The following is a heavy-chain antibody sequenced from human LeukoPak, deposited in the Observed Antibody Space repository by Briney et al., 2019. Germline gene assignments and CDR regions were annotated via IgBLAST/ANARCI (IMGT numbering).Heavy chain of an antibody. Sequence: GGSLRLSCAASGFTFSSHGMNWVRQAPGKGLEWVSGVRGDGRTTYYADSVKGRFTVSRDNSKNTLYLQMNSLTTEDTAVYYCGRDLAWGAYDYWGQGTLVTVSS. CDR1: GFTFSSHG. CDR2: VRGDGRTT. J-gene: IGHJ4*02. V-gene: IGHV3-23*01. D-gene: IGHD7-27*01. CDR3: GRDLAWGAYDY.